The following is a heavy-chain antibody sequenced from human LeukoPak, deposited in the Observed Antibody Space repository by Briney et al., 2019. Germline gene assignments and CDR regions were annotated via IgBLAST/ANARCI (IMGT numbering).Heavy chain of an antibody. CDR3: AKAAKFYYGSETYYYFDY. J-gene: IGHJ4*02. D-gene: IGHD3-10*01. V-gene: IGHV4-59*01. Sequence: TSETLSLTCTVSSASISTYYWSWIRQPPGKGLEWIGYIYHSGTSNYNPSLKSRVTMSVATSKSQFSLSLSSVTSADTAVYYCAKAAKFYYGSETYYYFDYWGQGILVTVSS. CDR1: SASISTYY. CDR2: IYHSGTS.